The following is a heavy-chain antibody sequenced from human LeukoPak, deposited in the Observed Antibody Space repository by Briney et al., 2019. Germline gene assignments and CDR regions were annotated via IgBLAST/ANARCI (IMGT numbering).Heavy chain of an antibody. CDR1: GFTFDDYA. J-gene: IGHJ4*02. CDR3: AKEYSSGWYVPFDY. CDR2: ISGSGGST. Sequence: GGSLRLSCAASGFTFDDYAMSWVRQAPGKGLEWVSAISGSGGSTYYADSVKGRFTISRDNSKNTLYLQMNSLRAEDTAVYYCAKEYSSGWYVPFDYWGQGTLVTVSS. D-gene: IGHD6-19*01. V-gene: IGHV3-23*01.